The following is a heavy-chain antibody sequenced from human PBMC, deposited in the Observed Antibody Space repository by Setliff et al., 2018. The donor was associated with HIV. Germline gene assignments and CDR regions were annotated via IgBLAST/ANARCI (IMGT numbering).Heavy chain of an antibody. CDR2: IVDSGST. J-gene: IGHJ4*02. Sequence: LSLTCTLYGGSLTNFWWTWIRQSPGKGLEWIGEIVDSGSTTYNPSLKSRVTISVDTSKNQFSLKLSSVTAADTAVYYCASHRSVYYFDYWGQGTLVTVSS. CDR1: GGSLTNFW. CDR3: ASHRSVYYFDY. V-gene: IGHV4-59*01.